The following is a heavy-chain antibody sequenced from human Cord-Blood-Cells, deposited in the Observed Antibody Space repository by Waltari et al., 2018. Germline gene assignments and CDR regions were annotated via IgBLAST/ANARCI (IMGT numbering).Heavy chain of an antibody. CDR1: GGSISSSSYS. CDR2: IYYSGST. CDR3: ALNRGWFDP. J-gene: IGHJ5*02. Sequence: HLQLQESGPGLVKPSETLSLTCTVHGGSISSSSYSWGWLRQPPGKGLEWIGSIYYSGSTYYNPSLKSRVTISVDTSKNQFSLKLSSVTAADTAVYYCALNRGWFDPWGQGTLVTVSS. D-gene: IGHD3-16*01. V-gene: IGHV4-39*01.